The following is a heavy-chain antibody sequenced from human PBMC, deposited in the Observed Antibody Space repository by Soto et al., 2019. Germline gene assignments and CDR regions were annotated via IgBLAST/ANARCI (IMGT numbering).Heavy chain of an antibody. J-gene: IGHJ4*02. CDR3: ASSPSSSDFDY. V-gene: IGHV4-31*03. Sequence: QVQLQESGPGLVKPSRTLSLTCTVSGGSISSGSYYWSWIRQHPGKGLEWIGNISHSGNTYYNPSLNSRVSMSVDTSKNQFSLRLRSVTVADTAVYYCASSPSSSDFDYWGQGTLVTVSS. CDR2: ISHSGNT. CDR1: GGSISSGSYY. D-gene: IGHD3-10*01.